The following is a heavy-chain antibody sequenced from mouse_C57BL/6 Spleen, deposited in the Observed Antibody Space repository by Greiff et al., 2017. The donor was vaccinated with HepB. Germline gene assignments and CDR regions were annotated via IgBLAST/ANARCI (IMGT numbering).Heavy chain of an antibody. Sequence: QVQLQQPGAELVKPGASVKLSCKASGYTFTSYWMQWVKQRPGQGLEWIGEIDPSDSYTNYNQKFKGKATLTVDTSSSTAYMQLSSLTSEDSAVYYCARRGTTRYYYAMDYWGQGTSVTVSS. CDR3: ARRGTTRYYYAMDY. J-gene: IGHJ4*01. V-gene: IGHV1-50*01. D-gene: IGHD2-14*01. CDR2: IDPSDSYT. CDR1: GYTFTSYW.